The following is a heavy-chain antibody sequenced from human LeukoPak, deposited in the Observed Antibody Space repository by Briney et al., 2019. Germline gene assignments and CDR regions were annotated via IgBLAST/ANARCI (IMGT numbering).Heavy chain of an antibody. Sequence: EASVKVSCKASGYIFTGYYMHWVRQAPGQGLEWMGWINPNSGGTDYAQKFQGRVTMTRDTSISTAYMELSRLRSDDTAVYYCARELWGGAFDIWGQGTMITVSS. CDR1: GYIFTGYY. V-gene: IGHV1-2*02. CDR2: INPNSGGT. CDR3: ARELWGGAFDI. J-gene: IGHJ3*02. D-gene: IGHD3-16*01.